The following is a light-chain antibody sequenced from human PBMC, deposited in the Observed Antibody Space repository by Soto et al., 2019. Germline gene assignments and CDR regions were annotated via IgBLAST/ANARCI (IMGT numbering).Light chain of an antibody. CDR2: DAS. CDR3: QQCRNWPLT. J-gene: IGKJ4*01. Sequence: EIVMTQSPATLSASPGEGATLSCKAGQNVYNNLAWYQQRPGQPPRLLIYDASTRATGISARFSGSGYGTEFTLTISSLQSVDFAVYFCQQCRNWPLTFGAGTKVDIK. V-gene: IGKV3-15*01. CDR1: QNVYNN.